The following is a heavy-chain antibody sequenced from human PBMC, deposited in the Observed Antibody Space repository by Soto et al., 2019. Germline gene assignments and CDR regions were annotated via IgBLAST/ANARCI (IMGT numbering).Heavy chain of an antibody. V-gene: IGHV4-39*01. D-gene: IGHD2-2*01. CDR2: FYYSGST. Sequence: SETLSLTCTVSGGSISSGPYSWGWIRQPPGKGLEWIGTFYYSGSTNYNPSLESRVTISVDTSRNQFSLKVSSVTAADTAVYYCARLGGYCSSTSCYGHYTMAVWGQGTTVTVSS. CDR1: GGSISSGPYS. J-gene: IGHJ6*02. CDR3: ARLGGYCSSTSCYGHYTMAV.